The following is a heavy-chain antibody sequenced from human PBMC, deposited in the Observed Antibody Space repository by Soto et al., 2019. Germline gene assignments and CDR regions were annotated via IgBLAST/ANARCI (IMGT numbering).Heavy chain of an antibody. CDR1: GGSFSGYY. V-gene: IGHV4-34*01. CDR2: INHSGST. D-gene: IGHD4-17*01. J-gene: IGHJ4*02. CDR3: ARFSTVTTKYLAFDY. Sequence: SETLSLTCAVYGGSFSGYYWSWIRQPPGKGLEWIGEINHSGSTNYNPSLKSRVTISVDTSKNQFSLKLSSVTAADTAVYYCARFSTVTTKYLAFDYWGQGTLVTVSS.